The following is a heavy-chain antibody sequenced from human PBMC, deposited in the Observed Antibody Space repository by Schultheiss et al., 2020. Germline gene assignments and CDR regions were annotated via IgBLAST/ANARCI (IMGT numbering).Heavy chain of an antibody. D-gene: IGHD2-15*01. J-gene: IGHJ4*02. V-gene: IGHV2-70*04. CDR1: GFSLTTTGMR. Sequence: SGPTLVKPTQTVTLTCTFSGFSLTTTGMRVSWIRQPPGKALEWLARIDWGDAEFYSTSLRSRLTISKDTSKNQVVLTITNVDPVDTATYFCARNYFNGGHYLLFDYWGRGTLVTVSS. CDR2: IDWGDAE. CDR3: ARNYFNGGHYLLFDY.